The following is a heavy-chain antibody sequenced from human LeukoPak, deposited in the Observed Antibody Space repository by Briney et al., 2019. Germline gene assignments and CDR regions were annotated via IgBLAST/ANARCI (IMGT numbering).Heavy chain of an antibody. D-gene: IGHD5/OR15-5a*01. J-gene: IGHJ5*02. CDR2: ISDDGSKI. CDR3: GKGPGYSVYDNLPHH. V-gene: IGHV3-30*18. Sequence: GGSLRLSCAASGFTFTNYGMHWVRQAPGKGLEWVAVISDDGSKIYYGDSVKGRFTISRDNSKNTLNLQMDSLRADDTAVYYCGKGPGYSVYDNLPHHWGQGTLVTVSS. CDR1: GFTFTNYG.